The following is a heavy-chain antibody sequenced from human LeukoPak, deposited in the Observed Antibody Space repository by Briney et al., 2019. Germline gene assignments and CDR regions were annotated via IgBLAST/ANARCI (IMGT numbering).Heavy chain of an antibody. D-gene: IGHD4-17*01. J-gene: IGHJ4*02. V-gene: IGHV4-39*01. Sequence: SETLSLTCTVSGGSISSSSYYWGWIRQPPGKGLEWIGSIYYSGSTYYNPSLKSRVTISVDTSKNQFSLKMSSVTAAETAVYYCARHSSDYGDADYWGQGTLVTVSS. CDR2: IYYSGST. CDR3: ARHSSDYGDADY. CDR1: GGSISSSSYY.